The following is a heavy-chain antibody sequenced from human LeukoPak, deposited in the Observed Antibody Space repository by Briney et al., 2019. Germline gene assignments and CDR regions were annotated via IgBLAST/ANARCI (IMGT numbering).Heavy chain of an antibody. D-gene: IGHD2-2*01. CDR3: EVVPAANPYYYYYYMDV. Sequence: GGSLGLSCAASGFTFSSYWMHWVRQAPGKGLVWVSRINSDGSSTSYADFVKGRFTISRDNAKNTLYLQMNSLRAEGTAVYYCEVVPAANPYYYYYYMDVWGKGTTVTVSS. CDR1: GFTFSSYW. CDR2: INSDGSST. J-gene: IGHJ6*03. V-gene: IGHV3-74*01.